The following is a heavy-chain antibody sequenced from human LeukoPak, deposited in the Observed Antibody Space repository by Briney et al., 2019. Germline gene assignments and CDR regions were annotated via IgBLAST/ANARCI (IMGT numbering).Heavy chain of an antibody. CDR1: GFTFDDYA. Sequence: PGGSLRLSCAASGFTFDDYAMHWVRQVPGKGLEWVAGISRNSDSIGYADSVKGRFTISRDNAKNSLYLQMSSLRAEDTALYYCAKVPHYYGSGSYRDPAFDMWGQGTMVTVSS. CDR2: ISRNSDSI. CDR3: AKVPHYYGSGSYRDPAFDM. J-gene: IGHJ3*02. D-gene: IGHD3-10*01. V-gene: IGHV3-9*01.